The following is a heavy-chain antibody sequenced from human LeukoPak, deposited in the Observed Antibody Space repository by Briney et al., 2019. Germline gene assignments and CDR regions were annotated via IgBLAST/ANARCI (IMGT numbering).Heavy chain of an antibody. CDR3: ARASYGSGIWFDP. CDR2: IYYSGST. V-gene: IGHV4-59*01. Sequence: SETLSLTCTVSGGSISSYYWSWIRQPPGKGLEWIGHIYYSGSTNYNPSLKSRVTISVDPSKNQFSLKLSSVTAAVPAVCYCARASYGSGIWFDPWGQGTLVTVSS. J-gene: IGHJ5*02. CDR1: GGSISSYY. D-gene: IGHD3-10*01.